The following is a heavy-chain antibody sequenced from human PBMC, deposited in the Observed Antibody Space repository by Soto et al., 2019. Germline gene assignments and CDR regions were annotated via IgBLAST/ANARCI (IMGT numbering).Heavy chain of an antibody. Sequence: GGSLRLSCAASGFTFSNYWMHWVRRAPGKGLVWVSRINSDGSSTSYADSVRGRFTISRDNAKNMLYLQMNSLRGEDTAVYYCTRDPAPSGWFDYWGQGTLVTVS. CDR1: GFTFSNYW. J-gene: IGHJ5*01. CDR3: TRDPAPSGWFDY. V-gene: IGHV3-74*01. CDR2: INSDGSST. D-gene: IGHD6-19*01.